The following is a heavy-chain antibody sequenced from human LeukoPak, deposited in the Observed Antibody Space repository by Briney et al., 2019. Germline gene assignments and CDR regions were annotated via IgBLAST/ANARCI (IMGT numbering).Heavy chain of an antibody. J-gene: IGHJ5*02. CDR2: IYTSGST. Sequence: SETLSLTCTVSGGSISSYYWSWIRQPAGEGLEWIGRIYTSGSTNYNPSLKSRVTMSVDTSKNQFSLKLSSVTAADTAVYYCAXXXXXXXXXWFDPWGQGTLVTVSS. CDR1: GGSISSYY. V-gene: IGHV4-4*07. CDR3: AXXXXXXXXXWFDP.